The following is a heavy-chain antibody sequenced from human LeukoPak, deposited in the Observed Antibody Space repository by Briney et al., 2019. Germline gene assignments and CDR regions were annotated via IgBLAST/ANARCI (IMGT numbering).Heavy chain of an antibody. CDR2: IWYDGSNK. CDR1: GFTFSSYG. Sequence: GGSLRLSCAASGFTFSSYGMHWVRQAPGKGLEWVAVIWYDGSNKYYADSVKGRFTISRDNSKNTLYLQMNSLRAEDTAVYYCAKDPAAGLLLYYFDYWGQGTLVTVSS. J-gene: IGHJ4*02. CDR3: AKDPAAGLLLYYFDY. V-gene: IGHV3-33*06. D-gene: IGHD6-13*01.